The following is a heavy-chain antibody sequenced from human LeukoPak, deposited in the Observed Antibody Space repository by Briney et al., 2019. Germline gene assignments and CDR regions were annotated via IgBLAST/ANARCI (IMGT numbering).Heavy chain of an antibody. J-gene: IGHJ4*02. Sequence: PSETLSLTCAVYGGSFSGYYWSWIRQPPGKGLEWIGEINHSGSTNYNPSLKSRVTISVDTSKNQFSLKLSSVTAADTAVYYCARVQQLVRRGVVDRSTIPSLFDYWGQGTLVTVSS. CDR3: ARVQQLVRRGVVDRSTIPSLFDY. D-gene: IGHD6-13*01. V-gene: IGHV4-34*01. CDR1: GGSFSGYY. CDR2: INHSGST.